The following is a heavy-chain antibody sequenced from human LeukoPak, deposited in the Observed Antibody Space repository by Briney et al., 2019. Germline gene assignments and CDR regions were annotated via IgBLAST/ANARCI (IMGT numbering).Heavy chain of an antibody. CDR3: ARPAGQLGTFDY. Sequence: SETLSLTCTVSGGSISSSDYYWGWIRQPPGKGLEWIASIYYSGTTHYNPSHQSRVTISVDTSKNQFSLKLSSVTAADTAVYYCARPAGQLGTFDYWGQGTLVTVSS. J-gene: IGHJ4*02. D-gene: IGHD7-27*01. CDR1: GGSISSSDYY. V-gene: IGHV4-39*01. CDR2: IYYSGTT.